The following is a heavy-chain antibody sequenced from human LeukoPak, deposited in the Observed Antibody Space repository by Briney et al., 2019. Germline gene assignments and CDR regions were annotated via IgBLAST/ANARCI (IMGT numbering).Heavy chain of an antibody. V-gene: IGHV4-34*01. D-gene: IGHD3-10*01. Sequence: TSETLSLTCAVYGGSFSGYYWSWIRQPPGKGLEWIGEINHSGSTNYNPSLKSRVTISVDTSKNQFSLKLSSVTAADTAVYHCARGGNFQHWGQGTLVTVSS. J-gene: IGHJ1*01. CDR1: GGSFSGYY. CDR3: ARGGNFQH. CDR2: INHSGST.